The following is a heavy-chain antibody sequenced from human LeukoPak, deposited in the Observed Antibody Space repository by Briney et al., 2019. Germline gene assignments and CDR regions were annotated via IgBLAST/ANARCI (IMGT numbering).Heavy chain of an antibody. Sequence: PGESLKISCKGSGYSFTSYWIGWVRQMPGKGLEWMGRIDPSDSYTNYSPSFQGHVTISADKSISTAYLQWSSLKASDTAMYYCARHEKGGYSNYEGFKGSFDPWGQGTLVTVSS. CDR3: ARHEKGGYSNYEGFKGSFDP. V-gene: IGHV5-10-1*01. J-gene: IGHJ5*02. D-gene: IGHD4-11*01. CDR2: IDPSDSYT. CDR1: GYSFTSYW.